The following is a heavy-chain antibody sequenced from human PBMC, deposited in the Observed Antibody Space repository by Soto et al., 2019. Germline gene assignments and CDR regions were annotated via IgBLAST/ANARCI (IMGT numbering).Heavy chain of an antibody. D-gene: IGHD6-19*01. CDR2: IIPIFGTA. V-gene: IGHV1-69*12. J-gene: IGHJ4*02. CDR3: ARVQYSSGWYTAHILDY. CDR1: GGTFSSYA. Sequence: QVQLVQSGAELKKPGSSVKVSCKASGGTFSSYAISWVRQAPGQGLEWMGGIIPIFGTANYAQKFQGRVTITADESTSTAYMELSSLSSEDTAVYYCARVQYSSGWYTAHILDYWGQGTLVTVSS.